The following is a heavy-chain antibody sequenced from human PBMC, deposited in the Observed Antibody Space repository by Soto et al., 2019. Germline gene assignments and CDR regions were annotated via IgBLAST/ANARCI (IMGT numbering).Heavy chain of an antibody. V-gene: IGHV3-21*01. CDR1: GFTFSSYS. CDR2: ISSGSSYI. J-gene: IGHJ4*02. Sequence: LRLSCAASGFTFSSYSMNWVRQAPGKGLEWVSSISSGSSYIYYADSVKGRFTISRDNAKNSLYLQMNSLRAEDTAVYYCARDYNTMVPYWGQGTLVTVSS. CDR3: ARDYNTMVPY. D-gene: IGHD3-10*01.